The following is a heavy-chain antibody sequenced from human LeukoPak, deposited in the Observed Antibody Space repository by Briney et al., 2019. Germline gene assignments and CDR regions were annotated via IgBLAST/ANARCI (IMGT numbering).Heavy chain of an antibody. D-gene: IGHD1-7*01. J-gene: IGHJ4*02. V-gene: IGHV4-39*01. CDR3: ARRPRYSITGTTDY. CDR2: IYYSGST. CDR1: GGSISSGSYY. Sequence: KPSETLSLTCTVSGGSISSGSYYWGWIRQPPGKGLEWIGSIYYSGSTHYNPSLKSRVTISVDTSKNQFSLKLSSVTAADTAVYYCARRPRYSITGTTDYWGQGTLVTVSS.